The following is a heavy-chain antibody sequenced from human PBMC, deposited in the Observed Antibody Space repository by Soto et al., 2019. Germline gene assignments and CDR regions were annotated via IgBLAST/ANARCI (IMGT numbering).Heavy chain of an antibody. Sequence: ASVKVSCKASGYTFTSYGISWVRQAPGQGLEWMGWISAYNGNTNYAQKLQGRVTMTTDTSTSTAYMELRSLRSDDTAVYYCVRSSGWFREYYFDYWGQGTLVTVSS. D-gene: IGHD6-19*01. V-gene: IGHV1-18*01. J-gene: IGHJ4*02. CDR3: VRSSGWFREYYFDY. CDR2: ISAYNGNT. CDR1: GYTFTSYG.